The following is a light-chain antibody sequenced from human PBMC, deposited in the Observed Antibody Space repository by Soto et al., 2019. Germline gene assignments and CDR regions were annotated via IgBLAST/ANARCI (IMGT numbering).Light chain of an antibody. CDR1: QTIGNY. J-gene: IGKJ1*01. CDR2: ATS. CDR3: QQSYSSTWA. Sequence: DIQMTQSPSSLSVSIGDRVTITCRAGQTIGNYLNWYQQKPGKAPNLLIYATSSLQSGVPSRFNGSGSGTEFTLTISSLQREDFAIYYCQQSYSSTWAFSQGTKVDIK. V-gene: IGKV1-39*01.